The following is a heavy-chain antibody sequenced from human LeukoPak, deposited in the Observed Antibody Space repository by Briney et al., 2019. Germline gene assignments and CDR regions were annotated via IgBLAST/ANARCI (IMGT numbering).Heavy chain of an antibody. CDR1: GGSISSSNW. J-gene: IGHJ3*02. D-gene: IGHD2/OR15-2a*01. V-gene: IGHV4-4*02. Sequence: SETLFLTCAVSGGSISSSNWWSWVRQPPGKGLEWIGEIYHSGSTNYNPSLKSRVTISVDKSKNQFSLKLSSVTAADTAVYYCARDQKSIGDDAFDIWGQGTMVTVSS. CDR3: ARDQKSIGDDAFDI. CDR2: IYHSGST.